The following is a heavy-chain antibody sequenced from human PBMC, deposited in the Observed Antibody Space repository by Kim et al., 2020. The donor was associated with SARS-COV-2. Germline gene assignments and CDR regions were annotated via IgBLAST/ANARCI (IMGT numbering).Heavy chain of an antibody. CDR3: ARGGPGGDTFDF. CDR1: GFAFSDNW. V-gene: IGHV3-74*01. D-gene: IGHD3-10*01. CDR2: ISSDGRST. Sequence: GGSLRLSCAASGFAFSDNWMHWVRQAPGTGLVWVSRISSDGRSTTYTESVKGRFTISRDNARHTLFLQMNSLRGADTAVYFCARGGPGGDTFDFWGRGTRVTVTS. J-gene: IGHJ3*01.